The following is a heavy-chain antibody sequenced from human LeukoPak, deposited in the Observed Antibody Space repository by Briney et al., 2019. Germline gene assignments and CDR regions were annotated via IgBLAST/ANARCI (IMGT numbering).Heavy chain of an antibody. D-gene: IGHD6-13*01. Sequence: PGGSLRLSCAASGFTFSSYSMNWVRQAPGKGLEWVSYISSSSSTIYYADSVKGRFTISRDNAKNSLYLQMNSLRAEDTAVYYCARGRIAVDYWGQGTLVTVSS. CDR2: ISSSSSTI. CDR1: GFTFSSYS. J-gene: IGHJ4*02. CDR3: ARGRIAVDY. V-gene: IGHV3-48*04.